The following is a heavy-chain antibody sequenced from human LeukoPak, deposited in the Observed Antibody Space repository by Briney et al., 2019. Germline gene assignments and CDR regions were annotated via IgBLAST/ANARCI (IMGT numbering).Heavy chain of an antibody. D-gene: IGHD4-17*01. J-gene: IGHJ5*02. CDR2: IYYSGDT. V-gene: IGHV4-31*03. Sequence: PSETLSLTCTVSGGSISSGDYYWSWIRQHPGTGLEWIGYIYYSGDTYYNPSLRSRVSISVDTSKNQFSLKLSSVTAADTAMYYCARDYGNNWFDPWGQGTLVTVSA. CDR3: ARDYGNNWFDP. CDR1: GGSISSGDYY.